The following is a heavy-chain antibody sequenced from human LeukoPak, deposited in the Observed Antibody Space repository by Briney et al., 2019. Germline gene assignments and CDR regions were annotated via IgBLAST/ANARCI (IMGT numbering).Heavy chain of an antibody. J-gene: IGHJ4*02. CDR3: ARARGSFEVAGTTTLFDY. CDR1: GGSIRSCSYC. Sequence: SETLSLTCSVSGGSIRSCSYCWGWIRQPPGKGLEWIVNIYHSGSTYYNPSLKSRVTISVDTSKNQFSLKMSSVTAADTAVYYCARARGSFEVAGTTTLFDYWGQGTLVTVSS. V-gene: IGHV4-39*07. CDR2: IYHSGST. D-gene: IGHD6-19*01.